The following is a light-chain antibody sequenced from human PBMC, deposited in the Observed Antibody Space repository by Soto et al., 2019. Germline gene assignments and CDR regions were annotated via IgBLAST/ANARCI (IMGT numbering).Light chain of an antibody. J-gene: IGKJ1*01. CDR3: HHFGSSPQT. CDR2: GAS. CDR1: QSVSSSY. V-gene: IGKV3-20*01. Sequence: EIVLTQSPGTLSLSPGERATLSCRASQSVSSSYLAWYQQKPGQAPRLLIYGASSRATGIPDRFSGSGSGTDFTLSISRLEPEDFAVYFCHHFGSSPQTFGHGTKVDIK.